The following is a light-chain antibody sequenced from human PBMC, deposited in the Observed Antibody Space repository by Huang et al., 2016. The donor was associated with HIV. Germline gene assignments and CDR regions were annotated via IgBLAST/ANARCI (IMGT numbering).Light chain of an antibody. CDR1: QSVSSD. CDR2: GAS. Sequence: EIVMTQSPATLSVSPGERASLSCRASQSVSSDLAWYQQRPGQAPRFLIYGASTRATGIPARFSGSGSGTEFTLTISSLQSEDFAVYNCQQYNKWPRTFGQGTKVEIK. J-gene: IGKJ1*01. CDR3: QQYNKWPRT. V-gene: IGKV3-15*01.